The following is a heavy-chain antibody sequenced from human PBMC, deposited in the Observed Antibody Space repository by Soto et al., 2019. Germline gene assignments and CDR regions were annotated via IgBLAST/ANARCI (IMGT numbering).Heavy chain of an antibody. J-gene: IGHJ5*02. CDR1: GFTFSRHA. CDR2: ISGSVGST. D-gene: IGHD3-3*01. CDR3: AKVGYYDFWGVAKNWFDP. Sequence: EVQLLESGGGLVQPGGSLRLSCAASGFTFSRHAISWVRQAPGKGLEWVSAISGSVGSTYYADSVRGRFTISRDNSKNTLYLQMNSLRAEDTAVYYCAKVGYYDFWGVAKNWFDPWGQGTLVTVSS. V-gene: IGHV3-23*01.